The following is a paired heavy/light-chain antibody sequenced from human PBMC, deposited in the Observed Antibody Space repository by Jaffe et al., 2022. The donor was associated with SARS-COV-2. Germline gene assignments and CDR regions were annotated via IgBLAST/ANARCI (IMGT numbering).Light chain of an antibody. CDR2: EDN. V-gene: IGLV1-51*02. Sequence: QSVLTQPPSVSAAPGQKVSISCSGSSSNIGKKYVSWYQQFPGAAPKLLIYEDNKRPSGIPDRFSGSKSGTSATLAITGLQTGDEADYYCGAWDTRLNGGVFGGGTRLTVL. CDR1: SSNIGKKY. J-gene: IGLJ3*02. CDR3: GAWDTRLNGGV.
Heavy chain of an antibody. Sequence: EVQLLESGGGLVQPGGSLRLSCAASGFTFSNYAMIWVRQTPEKGLEYVSSIDKSSAHTSYADSVRGRFTVSRDNSKTTLYLQMNSLRAEDTALYYCAKEVTYSGYPGMDVWGHGTAVTVSS. V-gene: IGHV3-23*01. CDR2: IDKSSAHT. CDR1: GFTFSNYA. D-gene: IGHD5-12*01. J-gene: IGHJ6*02. CDR3: AKEVTYSGYPGMDV.